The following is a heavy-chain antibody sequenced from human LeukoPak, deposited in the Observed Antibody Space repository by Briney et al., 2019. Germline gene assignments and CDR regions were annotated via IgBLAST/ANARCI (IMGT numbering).Heavy chain of an antibody. J-gene: IGHJ4*02. CDR1: GGTFSSYA. Sequence: GASVKVSCKASGGTFSSYAISWVRQAPGQGLEWMGGIIPIFGTANYAQKFQGRVTITADESTSTAYMELSSLRSEDTAMYYCARLGYMVSYYFDYWGQGTLVTVSS. D-gene: IGHD2-2*02. CDR3: ARLGYMVSYYFDY. CDR2: IIPIFGTA. V-gene: IGHV1-69*13.